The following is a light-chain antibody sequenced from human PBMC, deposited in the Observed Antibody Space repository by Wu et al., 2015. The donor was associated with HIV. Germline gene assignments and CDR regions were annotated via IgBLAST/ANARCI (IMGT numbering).Light chain of an antibody. CDR2: KAS. CDR3: QQYNYWLYS. CDR1: QSVNMW. J-gene: IGKJ2*01. V-gene: IGKV1-5*03. Sequence: DIQMTQSPSTLSASVGDRVTLTCRASQSVNMWLAWFQQKPGTAPKLLIYKASELESGVPSRFSGSGSGTEFTLTISSLQPEDLAIYYCQQYNYWLYSFGRGPSWRSN.